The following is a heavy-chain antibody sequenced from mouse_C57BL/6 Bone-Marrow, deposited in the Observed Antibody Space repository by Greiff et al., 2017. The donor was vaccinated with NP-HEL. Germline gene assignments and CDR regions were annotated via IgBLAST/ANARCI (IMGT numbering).Heavy chain of an antibody. V-gene: IGHV2-6*01. CDR2: IWGVGST. Sequence: VKLEESGPGLVAPSQSLSITCTVSGFSLTSYGVDWVRQSPGKGLEWLGVIWGVGSTNYNSALKSRLSISKDNSKSQVFLKMNSLQTDDTAMYYCASGLRDAMDYWGQGTSVTVSS. D-gene: IGHD2-4*01. CDR1: GFSLTSYG. CDR3: ASGLRDAMDY. J-gene: IGHJ4*01.